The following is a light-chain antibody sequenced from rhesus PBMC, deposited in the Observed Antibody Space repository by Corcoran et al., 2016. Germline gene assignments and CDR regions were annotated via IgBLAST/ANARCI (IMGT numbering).Light chain of an antibody. CDR1: QGIKRW. V-gene: IGKV1-22*01. Sequence: DIQMTQSPSSLSASVGDTVTITCRASQGIKRWLAWSQQKPGKAPKLRIYKASNLQSGVPSRLSGGGSGTDVTLTISSLQSGDFATYYCQHYDSRPLTFGGGTKMEIK. J-gene: IGKJ4*01. CDR3: QHYDSRPLT. CDR2: KAS.